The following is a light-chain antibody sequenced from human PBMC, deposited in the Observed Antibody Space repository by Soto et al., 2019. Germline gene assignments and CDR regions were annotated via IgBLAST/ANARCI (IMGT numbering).Light chain of an antibody. Sequence: QSALTQPPSASGSPGQAVTISCTGTSSDVGGYNYVSWYQHHPGKAPKLIIFKVRRRPSGVPDRFSGSKSGNTASLTVSGLQDEYEADYSCFTYADCDTDVFGTGTKLTVL. CDR2: KVR. CDR3: FTYADCDTDV. V-gene: IGLV2-8*01. CDR1: SSDVGGYNY. J-gene: IGLJ1*01.